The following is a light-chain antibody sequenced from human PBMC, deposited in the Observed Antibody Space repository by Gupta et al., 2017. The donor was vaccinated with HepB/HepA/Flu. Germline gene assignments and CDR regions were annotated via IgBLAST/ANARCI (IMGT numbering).Light chain of an antibody. CDR2: GAS. Sequence: DIQMTQSPSSLSASVGDRVNITCRASHNINNYLNWYRQGPGKAPELLIYGASSLQRGVPSRFSGSGSGTDFTLTVTSLQPEDFATYYCQQIHTLPKTFGHGTKVDIK. CDR1: HNINNY. V-gene: IGKV1-39*01. J-gene: IGKJ3*01. CDR3: QQIHTLPKT.